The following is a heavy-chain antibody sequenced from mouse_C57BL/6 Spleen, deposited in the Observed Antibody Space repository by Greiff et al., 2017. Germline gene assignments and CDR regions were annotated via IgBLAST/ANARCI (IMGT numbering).Heavy chain of an antibody. D-gene: IGHD1-1*01. V-gene: IGHV1-55*01. CDR2: IYPGSGST. CDR1: GYTFTSYW. Sequence: QVQLQQPGAELVKPGASVKMSCKASGYTFTSYWITWVKQRPGQGLEWIGDIYPGSGSTNYKEKFTSKATLTVDTSSSTDYMQLSSLTTEDSAVYYCAREPITTDGYVDYWGQGTTLTVSS. CDR3: AREPITTDGYVDY. J-gene: IGHJ2*01.